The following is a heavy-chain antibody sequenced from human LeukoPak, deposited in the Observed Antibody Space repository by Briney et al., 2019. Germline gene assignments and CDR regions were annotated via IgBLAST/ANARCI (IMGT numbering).Heavy chain of an antibody. V-gene: IGHV3-23*01. D-gene: IGHD6-13*01. Sequence: GGSLRLSCAASGFTFSSYAMSWVRQARGKGLEWVSAISGSGGSTYYADSVKGRFTISRDNSKNTLYLQMNSLRAEDTAVYYCAKVTAAAGISGYDAFDIWGQGTMVTVSS. CDR3: AKVTAAAGISGYDAFDI. J-gene: IGHJ3*02. CDR2: ISGSGGST. CDR1: GFTFSSYA.